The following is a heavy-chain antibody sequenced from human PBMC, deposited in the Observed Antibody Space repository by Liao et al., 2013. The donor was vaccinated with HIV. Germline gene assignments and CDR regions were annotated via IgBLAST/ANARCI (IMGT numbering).Heavy chain of an antibody. CDR1: GRSITSGSHY. D-gene: IGHD3-22*01. Sequence: QVQLQESGPGLVKPSQTLSLTCTVSGRSITSGSHYWNWIRQPAGKGLEWIGRVYTSGSADYDSSLKSRATISLDTSKNQFSLQLSSVTAADTAVYYCARNFRSSSGYFWFDSWGQGTLVTVSS. V-gene: IGHV4-61*02. CDR3: ARNFRSSSGYFWFDS. J-gene: IGHJ5*01. CDR2: VYTSGSA.